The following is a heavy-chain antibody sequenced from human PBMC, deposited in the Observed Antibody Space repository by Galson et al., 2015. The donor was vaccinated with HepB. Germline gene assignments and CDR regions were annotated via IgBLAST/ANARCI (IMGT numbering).Heavy chain of an antibody. CDR3: VKDRLGELPLV. V-gene: IGHV3-23*01. CDR1: GFSFDTYA. CDR2: ISVDGDIT. D-gene: IGHD3-16*01. Sequence: SLRLSCAGSGFSFDTYAMNWVRQAPGKGLEWVASISVDGDITYYADSVRGRFTISRAESRSTLYLQMNSLRAEDTAIYYCVKDRLGELPLVWGQGTMVTVSS. J-gene: IGHJ3*01.